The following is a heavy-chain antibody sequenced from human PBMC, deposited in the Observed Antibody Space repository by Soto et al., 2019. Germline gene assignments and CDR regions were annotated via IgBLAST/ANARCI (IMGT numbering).Heavy chain of an antibody. CDR3: GRIRLLRGAVAGKRDVVDY. V-gene: IGHV4-34*01. D-gene: IGHD6-19*01. J-gene: IGHJ4*02. CDR2: INHSGST. Sequence: SETLSLTCAVYGGSFSGYYWSWIRQPPGKGLEWIGEINHSGSTNYNPSLKSRVTMSVDTSKNQFSLKLSSVTAADTAVYYCGRIRLLRGAVAGKRDVVDYWGQGTLVTVSS. CDR1: GGSFSGYY.